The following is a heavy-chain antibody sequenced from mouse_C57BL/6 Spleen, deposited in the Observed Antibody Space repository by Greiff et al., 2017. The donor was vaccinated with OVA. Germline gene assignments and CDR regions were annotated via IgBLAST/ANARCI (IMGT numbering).Heavy chain of an antibody. CDR2: IYPGSGNT. CDR3: ARGKYSNYIAY. V-gene: IGHV1-76*01. D-gene: IGHD2-5*01. Sequence: QVQLQQSGAELVRPGASVKLSCKASGYTFTDYYINWVKQRPGQGLEWIARIYPGSGNTYYNEKFKGKATLTAEKSSSTAYMQLSSLTSEDSAVYFCARGKYSNYIAYWGQGTLVTVSA. CDR1: GYTFTDYY. J-gene: IGHJ3*01.